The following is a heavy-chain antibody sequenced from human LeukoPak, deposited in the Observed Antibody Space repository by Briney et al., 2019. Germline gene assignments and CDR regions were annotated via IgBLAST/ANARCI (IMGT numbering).Heavy chain of an antibody. Sequence: PSETLSLTCTVSGGSISSYYWSWIRQPPGKGLEWIGSIYYSGSTYYNPSLKSRVTISVDTSKNQFSLKLSSVTAADTAVYYCARRPYYDFWSGYYLLWGQGTLVTVSS. CDR2: IYYSGST. CDR1: GGSISSYY. CDR3: ARRPYYDFWSGYYLL. J-gene: IGHJ4*02. D-gene: IGHD3-3*01. V-gene: IGHV4-59*05.